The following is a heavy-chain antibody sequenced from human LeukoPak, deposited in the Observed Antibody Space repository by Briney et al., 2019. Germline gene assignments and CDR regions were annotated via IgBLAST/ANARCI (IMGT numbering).Heavy chain of an antibody. CDR2: ISNRGIII. CDR1: GFNFSATY. J-gene: IGHJ4*02. D-gene: IGHD4-23*01. Sequence: PGGSLRLSCAASGFNFSATYMTWIRQAPGKGLEWVSYISNRGIIINYADSVKGRFTTSRDDAKSSLYLHMNNLRTEDTALYYCASGGDYVGIAATFRYWGQGSLVTVSS. V-gene: IGHV3-11*01. CDR3: ASGGDYVGIAATFRY.